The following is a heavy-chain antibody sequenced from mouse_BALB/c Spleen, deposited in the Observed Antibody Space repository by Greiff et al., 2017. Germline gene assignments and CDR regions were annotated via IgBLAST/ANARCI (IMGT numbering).Heavy chain of an antibody. Sequence: VQLQESGAELMKPGASVKISCKATGYTFSSYWIEWVKQRPGHGLEWIGEILPGSGSTNYNEKFKGKATFTADTSSNTAYMQLSSLTSEDSAVYYCARRAGYRYFDVWGAGTTVTVSS. D-gene: IGHD3-1*01. J-gene: IGHJ1*01. CDR3: ARRAGYRYFDV. CDR2: ILPGSGST. CDR1: GYTFSSYW. V-gene: IGHV1-9*01.